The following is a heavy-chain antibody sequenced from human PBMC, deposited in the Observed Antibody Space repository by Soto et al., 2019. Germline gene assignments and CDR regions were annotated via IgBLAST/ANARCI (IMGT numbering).Heavy chain of an antibody. Sequence: GGSLRLCCAASEFTFSTYAMSWVRQAPGKGLEWVSAINGSGVKTYYTDSVKGRFTISRDNSKNTLYLQMNSLRAEDTAVYYCATYYYDSSGYYPYFDYWGQGTLVTVSS. J-gene: IGHJ4*02. V-gene: IGHV3-23*01. CDR3: ATYYYDSSGYYPYFDY. CDR1: EFTFSTYA. D-gene: IGHD3-22*01. CDR2: INGSGVKT.